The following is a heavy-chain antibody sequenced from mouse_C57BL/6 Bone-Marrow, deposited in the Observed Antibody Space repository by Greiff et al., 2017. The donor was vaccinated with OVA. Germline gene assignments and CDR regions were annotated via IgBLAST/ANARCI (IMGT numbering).Heavy chain of an antibody. CDR2: IDPETGGT. Sequence: VQLQQSGAELVRPGASVTLSCKASGYTFTDYEMHWVKQTPVHGLEWIGAIDPETGGTAYNQKFKGKAILTADKSSSTAYMELRSLTSEVSAVYYWTRRRDSYYVLFDYWGQGTTLTVSS. D-gene: IGHD2-12*01. CDR3: TRRRDSYYVLFDY. CDR1: GYTFTDYE. J-gene: IGHJ2*01. V-gene: IGHV1-15*01.